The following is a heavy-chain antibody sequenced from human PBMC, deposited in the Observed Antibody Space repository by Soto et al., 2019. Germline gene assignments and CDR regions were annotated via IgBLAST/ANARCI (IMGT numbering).Heavy chain of an antibody. Sequence: GGSLRLSCAVSGFAFSSYAMNWVRQAPGKGLEWVSAISASGGSTYYADSVTGRFTISRDNSKSTLYLQMNSLRAEDTAVYYCAKGRCSGGSCYSSDYWGQVTLVTVSS. J-gene: IGHJ4*02. D-gene: IGHD2-15*01. CDR3: AKGRCSGGSCYSSDY. CDR1: GFAFSSYA. CDR2: ISASGGST. V-gene: IGHV3-23*01.